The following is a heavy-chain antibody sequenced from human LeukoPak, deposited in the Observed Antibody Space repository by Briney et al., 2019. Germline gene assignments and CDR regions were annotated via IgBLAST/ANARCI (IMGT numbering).Heavy chain of an antibody. D-gene: IGHD2/OR15-2a*01. J-gene: IGHJ4*02. Sequence: PGGCLRLSCAASGFTFSSYWMSWVRQAPGKGLEWVANIKQEGTEKYYGDSVKGRFTISRDNAKNSLYLQMNSLRAEDTAVYYCGRFHRGFYDLDYWGQGTLVTVSS. CDR2: IKQEGTEK. CDR1: GFTFSSYW. CDR3: GRFHRGFYDLDY. V-gene: IGHV3-7*01.